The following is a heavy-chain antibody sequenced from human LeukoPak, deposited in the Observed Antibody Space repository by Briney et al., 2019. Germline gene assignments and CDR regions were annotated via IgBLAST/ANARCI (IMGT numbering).Heavy chain of an antibody. Sequence: SETLSLTCTVSGGSISSSSYYWGWIRQPPGKGLDWIGSIYYSGSTYYNPSLKSRVTISVDTSKNQFSLKLSSVTAADTAVYYCASRKGSSGYSQYFDYWGQGTLVTVSS. D-gene: IGHD3-22*01. V-gene: IGHV4-39*01. CDR1: GGSISSSSYY. J-gene: IGHJ4*02. CDR2: IYYSGST. CDR3: ASRKGSSGYSQYFDY.